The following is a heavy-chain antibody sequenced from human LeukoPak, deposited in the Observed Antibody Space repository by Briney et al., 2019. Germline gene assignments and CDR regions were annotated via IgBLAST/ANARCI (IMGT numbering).Heavy chain of an antibody. D-gene: IGHD5-12*01. CDR3: ARGWGNGYDLGGGDY. CDR2: IYYSGST. CDR1: GGSITSYY. V-gene: IGHV4-59*01. J-gene: IGHJ4*02. Sequence: SETLSLTCTVSGGSITSYYWIWIRQPPGKGLEWIGYIYYSGSTNYNPSLKSRVTISVDTSKNQFSLKLSSVTAADTAVYYCARGWGNGYDLGGGDYWGQGTLVTVFS.